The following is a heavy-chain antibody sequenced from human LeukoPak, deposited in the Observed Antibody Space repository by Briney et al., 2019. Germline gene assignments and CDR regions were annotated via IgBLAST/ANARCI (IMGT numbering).Heavy chain of an antibody. J-gene: IGHJ4*02. V-gene: IGHV3-30-3*01. D-gene: IGHD1-26*01. CDR1: GFTISSYA. CDR2: ISYDGSNK. CDR3: AGEELG. Sequence: PGGSLRLSCAASGFTISSYAMHWVRQAPGKGLEWVAVISYDGSNKYYADSVKGRFTISRDNSKNTLYLQMNSLRAEDTAVYYCAGEELGWGQGTLVTVSS.